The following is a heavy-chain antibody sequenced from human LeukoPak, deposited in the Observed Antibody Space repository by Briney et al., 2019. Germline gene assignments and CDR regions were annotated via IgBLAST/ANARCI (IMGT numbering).Heavy chain of an antibody. CDR1: GFTFSSYA. D-gene: IGHD3-22*01. CDR3: AGSYYYDSSHLGY. V-gene: IGHV3-30*04. Sequence: GGSLRLSCAASGFTFSSYAMHWVRQAPGKGLEWVAVISYDGSNKYYADSVKGRFTISRDNSKNTLYLQMNSLRAEDTAVYYCAGSYYYDSSHLGYWGQGTLVTVSS. J-gene: IGHJ4*02. CDR2: ISYDGSNK.